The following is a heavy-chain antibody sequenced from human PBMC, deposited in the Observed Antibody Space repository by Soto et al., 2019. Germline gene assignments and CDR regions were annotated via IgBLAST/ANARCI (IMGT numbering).Heavy chain of an antibody. D-gene: IGHD6-19*01. CDR2: IWYDGSNK. Sequence: GGSLRLSCAASGFTFSSYGMHWVRQAPGKGLEWVAVIWYDGSNKYYADSVKGRFTISRDNSKNTLYLQMNSRRAEDTAVYYCARDGRIAVAGFGYWGQGTLVAVSS. CDR3: ARDGRIAVAGFGY. J-gene: IGHJ4*02. V-gene: IGHV3-33*01. CDR1: GFTFSSYG.